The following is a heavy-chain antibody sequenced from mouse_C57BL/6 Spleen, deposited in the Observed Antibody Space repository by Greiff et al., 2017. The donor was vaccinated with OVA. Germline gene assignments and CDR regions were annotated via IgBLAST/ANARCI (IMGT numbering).Heavy chain of an antibody. J-gene: IGHJ1*03. CDR2: ISYDGSN. CDR3: ARGGLYFDV. V-gene: IGHV3-6*01. Sequence: DVKLQESGPGLVKPSQSLSLTCSVTGYSITSGYYWNWIRQFPGNKLEWMGYISYDGSNNYNPSLKNRISITRDTSKNQFFLKLNSVTTEDTATYYCARGGLYFDVWGTGTTVTVSS. CDR1: GYSITSGYY.